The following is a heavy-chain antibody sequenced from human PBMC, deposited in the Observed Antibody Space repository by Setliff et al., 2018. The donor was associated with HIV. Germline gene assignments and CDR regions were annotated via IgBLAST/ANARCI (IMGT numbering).Heavy chain of an antibody. Sequence: SETLSLTCTVSDDSISSYYWSWIRQPPGKGLEWIGYIYYTGTTKYNPSLKSRVTISIDTSNNQFSLRLSSVTAEDTALYYCAKVMITTTWAFDFWGQGTPVTVSS. V-gene: IGHV4-59*08. D-gene: IGHD1-26*01. CDR1: DDSISSYY. J-gene: IGHJ4*02. CDR2: IYYTGTT. CDR3: AKVMITTTWAFDF.